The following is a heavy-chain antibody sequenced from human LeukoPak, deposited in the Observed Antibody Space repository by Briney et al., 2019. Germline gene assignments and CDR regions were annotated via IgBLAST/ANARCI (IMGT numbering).Heavy chain of an antibody. CDR3: ARDVYGMDV. CDR1: GFTFSSYG. V-gene: IGHV3-33*01. CDR2: IWYDGSNK. Sequence: GRSLRLSCAASGFTFSSYGMHWARQAPGKGLEWVAVIWYDGSNKYYADSVKGRFTISRDNSKNTLYLQMNSLRAEDTAVYYCARDVYGMDVWGQGTTVTVSS. J-gene: IGHJ6*02.